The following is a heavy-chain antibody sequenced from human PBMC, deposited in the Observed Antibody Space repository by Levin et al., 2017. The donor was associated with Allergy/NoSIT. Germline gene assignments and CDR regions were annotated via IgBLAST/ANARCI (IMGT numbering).Heavy chain of an antibody. CDR3: ARSSGYYSEWAGPFDI. Sequence: ASVKVSCAASGFTFDDYGMSWVRQAPGKGLEWVSGINWNGGSTGYADSVKGRFTISRDNAKNSLYLQMNSLRAEDTALYYCARSSGYYSEWAGPFDIWGQGTMVTVSS. CDR1: GFTFDDYG. J-gene: IGHJ3*02. V-gene: IGHV3-20*04. D-gene: IGHD3-22*01. CDR2: INWNGGST.